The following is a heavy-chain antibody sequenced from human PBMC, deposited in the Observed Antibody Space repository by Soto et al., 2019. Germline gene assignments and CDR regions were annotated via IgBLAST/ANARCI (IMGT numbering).Heavy chain of an antibody. CDR2: IYYSGST. Sequence: QVQLQESGPGLVKPSETLSLTCTVSGGSISSYYWSWIRQPPGKGLEWIGYIYYSGSTNYNPSLQRRVTTSVDQSTHLFSLKLSSVPAADTAVYCCARAPEWPEGVSSYCAMDVGGQGTTVTVSS. CDR3: ARAPEWPEGVSSYCAMDV. D-gene: IGHD3-3*01. J-gene: IGHJ6*02. CDR1: GGSISSYY. V-gene: IGHV4-59*01.